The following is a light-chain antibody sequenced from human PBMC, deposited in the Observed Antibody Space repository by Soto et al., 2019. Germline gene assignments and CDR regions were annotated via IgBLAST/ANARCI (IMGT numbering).Light chain of an antibody. V-gene: IGLV2-14*01. CDR2: DVS. Sequence: QSVLTQPASVSGSPGQSITISCTGTSSDVGGYNYVSWYQQHPGKAPKLMIYDVSNRPSGVSNRFSGSKSGNTASLTISGLQAEDGADYYCSSYTRSSTDVFGTGTKVTVL. CDR3: SSYTRSSTDV. J-gene: IGLJ1*01. CDR1: SSDVGGYNY.